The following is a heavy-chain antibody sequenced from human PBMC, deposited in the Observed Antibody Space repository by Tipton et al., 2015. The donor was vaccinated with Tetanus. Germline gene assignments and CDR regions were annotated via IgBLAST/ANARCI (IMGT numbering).Heavy chain of an antibody. J-gene: IGHJ4*02. CDR3: ARAHYGSGARPFDY. D-gene: IGHD3-10*01. CDR2: ISNDGSNK. Sequence: SLRLSCEGSGFIFSDYGMHWVRQAPGKGMEWVALISNDGSNKHYADSVKGRFTISRGNAKSSLFLQMDSLRADDTAVYYCARAHYGSGARPFDYWGQGILVTVSS. CDR1: GFIFSDYG. V-gene: IGHV3-30*03.